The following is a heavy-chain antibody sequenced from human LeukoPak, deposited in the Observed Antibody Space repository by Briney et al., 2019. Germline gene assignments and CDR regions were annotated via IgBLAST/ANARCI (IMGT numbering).Heavy chain of an antibody. CDR1: GGSISSGGYY. CDR3: ARAGMIAARVEYQFLGPSDY. D-gene: IGHD6-6*01. CDR2: IYSGGST. V-gene: IGHV4-31*03. J-gene: IGHJ4*02. Sequence: SQTLSLTCTVSGGSISSGGYYWSWMRHHPGKGLEWIGYIYSGGSTSYNPSLKSRVTISVDTSKNQFSLKLRSVTAADTAVYYCARAGMIAARVEYQFLGPSDYWGQGTLVTVSS.